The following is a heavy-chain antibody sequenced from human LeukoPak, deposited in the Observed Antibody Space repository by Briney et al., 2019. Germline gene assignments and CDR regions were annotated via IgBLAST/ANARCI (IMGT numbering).Heavy chain of an antibody. J-gene: IGHJ4*02. CDR2: IYYSGST. CDR3: ARVYGDYDSYYFDY. D-gene: IGHD4-17*01. CDR1: GGSISSGDYY. Sequence: SQTLSLTCTVSGGSISSGDYYWSWIRQPPGKGLEWIGYIYYSGSTYYNPSLKSRITISVDTSKNQFSLKLSSVTAADTAVCYCARVYGDYDSYYFDYWGQGTLVTVSS. V-gene: IGHV4-30-4*01.